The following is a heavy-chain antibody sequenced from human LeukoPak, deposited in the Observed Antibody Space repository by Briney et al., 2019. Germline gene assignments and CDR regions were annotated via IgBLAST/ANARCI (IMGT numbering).Heavy chain of an antibody. CDR1: GYSFTSYW. Sequence: KYGESLKISCKGSGYSFTSYWIGWVRQMPGKGLEWMGIIYPGDSDTRYSSSFQGQVTISADKSISTAYLQWSSLKASDTAMYYCARTSGAWKDYFDYWGQGTLATVSS. CDR3: ARTSGAWKDYFDY. D-gene: IGHD1-1*01. J-gene: IGHJ4*02. CDR2: IYPGDSDT. V-gene: IGHV5-51*01.